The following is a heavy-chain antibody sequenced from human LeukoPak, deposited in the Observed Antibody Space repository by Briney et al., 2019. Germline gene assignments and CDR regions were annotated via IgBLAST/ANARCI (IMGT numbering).Heavy chain of an antibody. CDR2: IYYSGST. V-gene: IGHV4-39*01. Sequence: SETLSLTCTVSGGSISSSSYYWGWIRQPPGKGLEWIGSIYYSGSTYYNPSLKSRVTISVDTSKNQFSLKLSSVTAADTAAYYCARSSIAVAGTEDYWGQGILVTVSS. D-gene: IGHD6-19*01. CDR3: ARSSIAVAGTEDY. J-gene: IGHJ4*02. CDR1: GGSISSSSYY.